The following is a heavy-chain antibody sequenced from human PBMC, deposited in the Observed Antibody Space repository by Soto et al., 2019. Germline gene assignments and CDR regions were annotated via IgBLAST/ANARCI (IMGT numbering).Heavy chain of an antibody. V-gene: IGHV4-59*01. CDR3: ARGGSGYSGYDGHFDY. CDR1: GGSISSYY. D-gene: IGHD5-12*01. J-gene: IGHJ4*02. Sequence: QVQLQESGPGLVKPSETLSLTCTVSGGSISSYYWSWIRQPPGKGLEWIGYIYYSGSTNYNPSLKSRVTLSVDTSKNQFSLKLSSVTAADTAVYYCARGGSGYSGYDGHFDYWGQGTLVTVSS. CDR2: IYYSGST.